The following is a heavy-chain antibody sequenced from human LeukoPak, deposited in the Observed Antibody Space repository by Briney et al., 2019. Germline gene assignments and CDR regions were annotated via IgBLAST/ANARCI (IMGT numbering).Heavy chain of an antibody. V-gene: IGHV3-74*01. CDR2: INSDGSST. CDR3: TRVWLQYFDY. Sequence: GGSLRLSCAASGFTFSSYWMHWVRQAPGKGLVWVSRINSDGSSTSYADSVKGRFTISRDNAKNTLYLQMNSLKTDDTAVYYCTRVWLQYFDYWGQGTLITVSS. CDR1: GFTFSSYW. D-gene: IGHD5-24*01. J-gene: IGHJ4*02.